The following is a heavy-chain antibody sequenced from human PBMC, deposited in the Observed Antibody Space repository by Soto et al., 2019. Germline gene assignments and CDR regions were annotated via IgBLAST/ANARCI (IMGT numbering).Heavy chain of an antibody. D-gene: IGHD2-8*01. Sequence: QVQLVESGGGVVQPGRSLRLSCAAYGFTFTTNAMHWVRQAPGKGLEWVTFISYDGSIKYYADSVKGRFTISRDNSKNTLYLQMNSLRAEDTAVYYCAKDRATKSALDYWGQGTLVTVSS. CDR1: GFTFTTNA. CDR2: ISYDGSIK. V-gene: IGHV3-30*18. CDR3: AKDRATKSALDY. J-gene: IGHJ4*02.